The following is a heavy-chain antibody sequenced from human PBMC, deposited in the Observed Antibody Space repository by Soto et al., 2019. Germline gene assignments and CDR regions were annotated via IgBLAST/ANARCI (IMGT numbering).Heavy chain of an antibody. CDR3: AKEIKSLYSSSWDDAFDI. CDR2: ISWNSGSI. CDR1: GFTFDDYA. J-gene: IGHJ3*02. D-gene: IGHD6-13*01. V-gene: IGHV3-9*01. Sequence: PGGFLRLSCAASGFTFDDYAMHWVRQAPGKGLEWVSGISWNSGSIGYANSVKGRFTISRDNAKNSLYLQMNSLRAEDTALYYCAKEIKSLYSSSWDDAFDIWGQGTMVTVSS.